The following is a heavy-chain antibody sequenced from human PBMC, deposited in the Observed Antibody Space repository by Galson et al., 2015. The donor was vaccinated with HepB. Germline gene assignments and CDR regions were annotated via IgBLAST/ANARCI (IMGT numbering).Heavy chain of an antibody. Sequence: SLRLSCAASGFTFSSHAMGWVRQAPGKGLEYVSAMSGNTGDTYYADSVKGRFTISRDNSKNTLYLQMNSLRAEDTAVYYCAKRGPGYCSSTTCYKSFDYWGQGTQVTVSS. CDR3: AKRGPGYCSSTTCYKSFDY. CDR1: GFTFSSHA. J-gene: IGHJ4*02. D-gene: IGHD2-2*02. CDR2: MSGNTGDT. V-gene: IGHV3-23*01.